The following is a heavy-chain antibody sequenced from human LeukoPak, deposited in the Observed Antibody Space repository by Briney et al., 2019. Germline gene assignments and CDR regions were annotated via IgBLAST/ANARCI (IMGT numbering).Heavy chain of an antibody. D-gene: IGHD3-22*01. CDR3: AKYDNGFFYYYLDV. CDR2: ISCRGITT. V-gene: IGHV3-23*01. CDR1: GFTFSTYG. J-gene: IGHJ6*03. Sequence: WGSLRLSCTTSGFTFSTYGMSWIRQPPGKGLEWVAGISCRGITTAYAESVEGRFTISRDDSKNTLYVQMDSLRVEDTAVYYCAKYDNGFFYYYLDVWGKGTTVTVSS.